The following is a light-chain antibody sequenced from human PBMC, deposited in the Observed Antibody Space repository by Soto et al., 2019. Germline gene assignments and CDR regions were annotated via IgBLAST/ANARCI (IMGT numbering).Light chain of an antibody. CDR1: SSDIGAYNF. J-gene: IGLJ7*01. Sequence: QSVLTQPASVSGSPGQSITISCTGTSSDIGAYNFVSWYQQHPGKAPKLMLYDVNIPPSGVSNRFSGSKSGNTASLTISGLQAEDEADYYCTSWTTSTTMIFGGGTQLTVL. CDR2: DVN. CDR3: TSWTTSTTMI. V-gene: IGLV2-14*03.